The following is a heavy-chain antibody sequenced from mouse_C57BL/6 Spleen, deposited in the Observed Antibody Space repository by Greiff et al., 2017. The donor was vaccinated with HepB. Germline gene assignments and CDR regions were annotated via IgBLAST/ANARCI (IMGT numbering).Heavy chain of an antibody. CDR2: IYPGSGST. D-gene: IGHD1-1*01. CDR3: ARSSYYYGSSWRYFDV. Sequence: VQLQQPGAELVKPGASVKMSCKASGYTFTSYWITWVKQRPGQGLEWIGDIYPGSGSTNYNEKFKSKATLTVDTSSSTAYMQLSSLTSEDSAVYYCARSSYYYGSSWRYFDVWGTGTTVTVSS. CDR1: GYTFTSYW. V-gene: IGHV1-55*01. J-gene: IGHJ1*03.